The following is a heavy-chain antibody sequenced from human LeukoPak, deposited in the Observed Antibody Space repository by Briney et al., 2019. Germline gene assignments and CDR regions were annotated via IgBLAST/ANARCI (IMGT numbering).Heavy chain of an antibody. CDR2: ISGSGGST. CDR3: AKLVVATISNLDWFDP. Sequence: PGGSLRLSCAASGFTFNNAWMSWVRQAPGKGLEWVSAISGSGGSTYYADSVKGRFTISRDNSKNTLYLQMNSLRAEDTAVYYCAKLVVATISNLDWFDPWGQGTLVTVSS. J-gene: IGHJ5*02. V-gene: IGHV3-23*01. D-gene: IGHD5-12*01. CDR1: GFTFNNAW.